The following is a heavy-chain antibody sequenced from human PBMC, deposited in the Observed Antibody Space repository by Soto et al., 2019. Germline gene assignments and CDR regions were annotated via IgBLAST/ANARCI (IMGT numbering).Heavy chain of an antibody. V-gene: IGHV3-11*06. J-gene: IGHJ4*02. Sequence: GGSLRLSCAASGFTFSDYYMSWIRQAPGKGLEWVSYISSSSSYTNCAGSVKGRFTISRDNAKNSLYLQMNSLRAEDTAVYYCAREMGARRDYFDDWGQGPLVTVSS. CDR2: ISSSSSYT. CDR1: GFTFSDYY. D-gene: IGHD1-26*01. CDR3: AREMGARRDYFDD.